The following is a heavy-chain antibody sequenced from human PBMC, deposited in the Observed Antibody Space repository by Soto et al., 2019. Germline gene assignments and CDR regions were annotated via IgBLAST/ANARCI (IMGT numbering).Heavy chain of an antibody. J-gene: IGHJ4*02. CDR1: GFNFIGSS. CDR2: INSAGSYI. D-gene: IGHD1-26*01. V-gene: IGHV3-21*01. CDR3: AKGGNLVGAALDFDY. Sequence: GGSLRLSCGASGFNFIGSSINWGRQSPLKGLEWVSSINSAGSYIYYANSVRGRFTISRDNPKNSLSLQMNNLRAEDAALYYCAKGGNLVGAALDFDYWGQGTLVTVSS.